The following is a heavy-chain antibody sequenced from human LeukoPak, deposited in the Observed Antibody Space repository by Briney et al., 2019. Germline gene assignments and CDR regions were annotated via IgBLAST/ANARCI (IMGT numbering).Heavy chain of an antibody. CDR1: GFTFSSYA. CDR3: AKDRGYSYGPFDY. V-gene: IGHV3-23*01. J-gene: IGHJ4*02. CDR2: ISGSGGST. Sequence: GGSLRLSCAASGFTFSSYAMSWVRQAPGKGLEWVSAISGSGGSTYYADSVKGRFTISRGNSKNTLYLQMNSLRAEDTAVYYCAKDRGYSYGPFDYWGQGTLVTVSS. D-gene: IGHD5-18*01.